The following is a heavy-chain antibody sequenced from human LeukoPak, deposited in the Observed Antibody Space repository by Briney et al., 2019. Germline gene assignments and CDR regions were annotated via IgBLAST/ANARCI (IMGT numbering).Heavy chain of an antibody. V-gene: IGHV1-8*01. J-gene: IGHJ4*02. D-gene: IGHD6-6*01. Sequence: ASVKVSCKASGYTFTSYDINWVRQATGQGLEWMGWMNPNSGNTGYAQKFQGRVTMTRNTSISTAYMELSSLRSEDTAVYYCARDGIGQLVPRLEYWGQGTLVTVSS. CDR1: GYTFTSYD. CDR3: ARDGIGQLVPRLEY. CDR2: MNPNSGNT.